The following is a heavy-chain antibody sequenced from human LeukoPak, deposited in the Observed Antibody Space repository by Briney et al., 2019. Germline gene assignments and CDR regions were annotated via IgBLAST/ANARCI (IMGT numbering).Heavy chain of an antibody. J-gene: IGHJ4*02. CDR1: GFTFSSYW. D-gene: IGHD6-13*01. CDR2: INSDGSST. Sequence: GGSLRLSCAASGFTFSSYWMHWVRQAPGKGLVWVSRINSDGSSTSYADSVKGRFTISRDNAKNTLYLQMNSLRAEDTAVYYCARSYSSRKLGYWGQGTLATVSS. CDR3: ARSYSSRKLGY. V-gene: IGHV3-74*01.